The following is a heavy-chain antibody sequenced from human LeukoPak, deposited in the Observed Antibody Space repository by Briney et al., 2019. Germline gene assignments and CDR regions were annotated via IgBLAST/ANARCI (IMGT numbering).Heavy chain of an antibody. CDR2: INHSGST. CDR3: SIVVPAGFDY. CDR1: GGSFSGYY. D-gene: IGHD2-2*01. J-gene: IGHJ4*02. V-gene: IGHV4-34*01. Sequence: KPSETLSLTCAVYGGSFSGYYWSWIRQPPGKGLEWIGEINHSGSTNYNPSLKSRVTISVDTSKNQFSLKLSSVTAADTAVYYCSIVVPAGFDYWGQGTLVTVSS.